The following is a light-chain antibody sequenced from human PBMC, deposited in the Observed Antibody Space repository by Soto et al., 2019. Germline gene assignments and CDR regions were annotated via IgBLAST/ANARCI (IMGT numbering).Light chain of an antibody. CDR2: WAS. Sequence: DIVMTQSPDSLAVSLGERATINCKSSQSILSSSNNKNSLAWFQQQPGQPPKLLIYWASTRESGVPDRFSGSGSGTDFTLAISSLQAEDVAVYYCKQYYSSGVTFGQGTRLEIK. CDR3: KQYYSSGVT. J-gene: IGKJ5*01. CDR1: QSILSSSNNKNS. V-gene: IGKV4-1*01.